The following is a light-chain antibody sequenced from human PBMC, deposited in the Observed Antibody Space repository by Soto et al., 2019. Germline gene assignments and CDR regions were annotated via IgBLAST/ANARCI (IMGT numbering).Light chain of an antibody. CDR1: QSIRNW. CDR3: QQYYRPYT. J-gene: IGKJ2*01. Sequence: DIQMTQSPSTLSASVGDRVTISCRTSQSIRNWLAWYQQKPGKAPNLLINDASSLESGVPSRFSGSGSGTEFNLTISGLQPDDFATYYCQQYYRPYTFGQGTKLEMK. CDR2: DAS. V-gene: IGKV1-5*01.